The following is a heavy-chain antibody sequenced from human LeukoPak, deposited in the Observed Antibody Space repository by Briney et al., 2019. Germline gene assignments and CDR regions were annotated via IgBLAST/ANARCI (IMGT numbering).Heavy chain of an antibody. D-gene: IGHD6-13*01. J-gene: IGHJ3*02. CDR1: GGSISSSSYY. V-gene: IGHV4-39*07. Sequence: PSETLSLTCTVSGGSISSSSYYWGWIRQPPGKGLEWIGEIYHSGSTNYNPSLKSRVTISVDTSKNQFSLKLSSVTAADTAVYYCARLTIAAVDFDIWGQGTMVTVSS. CDR2: IYHSGST. CDR3: ARLTIAAVDFDI.